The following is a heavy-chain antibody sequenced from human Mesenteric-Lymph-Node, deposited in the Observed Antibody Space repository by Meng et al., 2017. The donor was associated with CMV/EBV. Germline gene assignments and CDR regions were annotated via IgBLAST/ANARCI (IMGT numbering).Heavy chain of an antibody. D-gene: IGHD3-22*01. V-gene: IGHV5-51*01. J-gene: IGHJ4*02. CDR1: GYSFTSYW. CDR3: AELGWALQYYYDTSGYPDY. Sequence: KVSCKGSGYSFTSYWIGWVRQMPGKGLEWMGIIYPGDSDTRYSPSFQGQVTISADKSISTACLQWSSLKASDTAMYYCAELGWALQYYYDTSGYPDYWGQGTLVTVSS. CDR2: IYPGDSDT.